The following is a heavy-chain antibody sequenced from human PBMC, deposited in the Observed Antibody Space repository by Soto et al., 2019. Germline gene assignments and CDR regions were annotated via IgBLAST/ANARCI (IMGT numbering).Heavy chain of an antibody. Sequence: SETCSPSCAFSGYSISSGYYWGWIRQPAGKGLEWIGSIYNSGSPYYNPSLKSRVTISVDTSKNQFSLKLSSVTAANTAVYYCARCWPIFGVVRSGMDLCGQGTTVT. V-gene: IGHV4-38-2*01. CDR3: ARCWPIFGVVRSGMDL. CDR1: GYSISSGYY. D-gene: IGHD3-3*01. CDR2: IYNSGSP. J-gene: IGHJ6*02.